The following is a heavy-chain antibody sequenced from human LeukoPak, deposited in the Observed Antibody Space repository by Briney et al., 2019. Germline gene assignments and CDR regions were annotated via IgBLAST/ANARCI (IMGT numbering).Heavy chain of an antibody. Sequence: SETLSLTCTVSGGSIRSYYWSWIRQPPGKGLEWIGYIYYSGSTNYNPSLKSRATISVDTSKNQFSLKLSSVTAADTAVYYCARVSAYSSGWSFDYWGQGTLVTVSS. J-gene: IGHJ4*02. D-gene: IGHD6-19*01. V-gene: IGHV4-59*01. CDR3: ARVSAYSSGWSFDY. CDR2: IYYSGST. CDR1: GGSIRSYY.